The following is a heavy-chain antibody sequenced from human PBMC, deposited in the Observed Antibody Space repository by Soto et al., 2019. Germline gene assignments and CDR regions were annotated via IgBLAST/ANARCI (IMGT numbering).Heavy chain of an antibody. J-gene: IGHJ3*02. CDR3: ARPNVDIVATEAAFDI. CDR1: GGSISSSSYY. V-gene: IGHV4-39*01. CDR2: IYYSGST. D-gene: IGHD5-12*01. Sequence: QLQLQESGPGLVKPSETLSLTCTVSGGSISSSSYYWGWIRQPPGKGLEWIGSIYYSGSTYYNPSLTSRVTITVDTPKNQFSLKLSSVTAADTAVYYCARPNVDIVATEAAFDIWGQGTMVTVSS.